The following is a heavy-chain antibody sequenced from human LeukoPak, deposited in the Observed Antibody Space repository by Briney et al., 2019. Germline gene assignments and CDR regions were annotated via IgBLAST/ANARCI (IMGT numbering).Heavy chain of an antibody. CDR2: IYTSGST. Sequence: SETLSLTCTVSGGSISSGSYYWSWIRQPAGKGLEWIGRIYTSGSTNYNPSLKSRVTISVDTSKNQFSLKLSSVTAADTAVYYCARVEVGAVDYWGQGTLVTVSS. CDR3: ARVEVGAVDY. J-gene: IGHJ4*02. V-gene: IGHV4-61*02. CDR1: GGSISSGSYY. D-gene: IGHD1-26*01.